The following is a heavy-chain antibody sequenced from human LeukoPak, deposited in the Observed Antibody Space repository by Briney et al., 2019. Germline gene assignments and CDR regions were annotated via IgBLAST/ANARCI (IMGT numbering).Heavy chain of an antibody. CDR2: ITTSSSDM. J-gene: IGHJ4*02. D-gene: IGHD2-15*01. Sequence: GGSLRLSCAASGFTFSVYSMNWVRQAPGKGLEWVSSITTSSSDMYYADSVKGRFTISRDNSKNTLYLQMNSLRAEDTAVYYCAKSGLNRFDYWGQGTLVTVSS. CDR1: GFTFSVYS. CDR3: AKSGLNRFDY. V-gene: IGHV3-21*04.